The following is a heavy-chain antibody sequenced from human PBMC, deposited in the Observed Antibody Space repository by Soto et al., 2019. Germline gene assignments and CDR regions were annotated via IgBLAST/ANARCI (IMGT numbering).Heavy chain of an antibody. CDR3: ARADSSGYSYGTGYYYGMDV. CDR1: GGTFSSYA. D-gene: IGHD5-18*01. Sequence: AASVKVSCKASGGTFSSYAISWVRQAPGQGLEWMGGIIPIFGTANYAQKFQGRVTITADESTSTAYMELSSLRSEDTAVYYCARADSSGYSYGTGYYYGMDVWGQGTTVTVSS. CDR2: IIPIFGTA. J-gene: IGHJ6*02. V-gene: IGHV1-69*13.